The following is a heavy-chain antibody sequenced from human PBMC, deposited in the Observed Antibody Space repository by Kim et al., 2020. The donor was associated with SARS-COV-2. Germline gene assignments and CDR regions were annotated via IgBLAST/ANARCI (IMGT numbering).Heavy chain of an antibody. Sequence: GGSLRLSCAVSGFTLRTYAVSWVRQAPGKGLNWVSTITGGGGSTYYADSVKGRFTISRDSSKNTLFLQMNSLKVEDTAVYYCAKDCPNTVTTCSPYFHHGMDVWGQGTTVTVSS. CDR3: AKDCPNTVTTCSPYFHHGMDV. V-gene: IGHV3-23*01. CDR2: ITGGGGST. J-gene: IGHJ6*02. CDR1: GFTLRTYA. D-gene: IGHD4-17*01.